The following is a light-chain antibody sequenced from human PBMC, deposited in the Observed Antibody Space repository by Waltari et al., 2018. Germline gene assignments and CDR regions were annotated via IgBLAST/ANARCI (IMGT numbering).Light chain of an antibody. J-gene: IGKJ3*01. Sequence: EIEMTQSPAIMSVSPGERVTLSCRASQKISNNFAWYQQKPGQAPRLLSYGPTTRASGIPGRFRGSGSGTESNLTIDGLQSEDFAVYYCLQYNDWPPLFTFGPGTKVEIK. CDR1: QKISNN. CDR2: GPT. CDR3: LQYNDWPPLFT. V-gene: IGKV3-15*01.